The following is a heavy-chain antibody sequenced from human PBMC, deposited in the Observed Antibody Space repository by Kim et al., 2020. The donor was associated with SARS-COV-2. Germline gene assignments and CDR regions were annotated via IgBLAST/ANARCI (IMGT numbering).Heavy chain of an antibody. CDR3: ARGWYSSGPDDY. CDR1: GGSFSGYY. Sequence: SETLSLTCAVYGGSFSGYYWSWIRQPPGKGLEWIGEINHSGSTNYNPSLKSRVTISVDTSKNQFSLKLSSVTAADTAVYYCARGWYSSGPDDYWGQGTLVTVSS. J-gene: IGHJ4*02. D-gene: IGHD6-19*01. V-gene: IGHV4-34*01. CDR2: INHSGST.